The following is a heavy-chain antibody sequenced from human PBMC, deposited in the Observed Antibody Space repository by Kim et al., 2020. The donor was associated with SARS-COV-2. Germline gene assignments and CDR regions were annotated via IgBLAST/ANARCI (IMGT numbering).Heavy chain of an antibody. CDR1: GFTFGDYA. CDR2: IRSEAYGGTT. V-gene: IGHV3-49*03. J-gene: IGHJ4*02. D-gene: IGHD2-15*01. Sequence: GSLRLSCTGSGFTFGDYAMSWFRQGPGRGLEWLGFIRSEAYGGTTEYAASVQGRFTFSRDDSKAIAYLQIHDLKSEDAAVYFCARGRVAVTPSPYYFDFWGQGTLVTVSS. CDR3: ARGRVAVTPSPYYFDF.